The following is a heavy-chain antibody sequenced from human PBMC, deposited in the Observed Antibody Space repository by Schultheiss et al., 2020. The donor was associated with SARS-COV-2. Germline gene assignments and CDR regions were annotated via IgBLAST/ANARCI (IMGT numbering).Heavy chain of an antibody. CDR2: IYPGDSDT. Sequence: GGSLRLSCKGSGYSFTSYWIGWVRQMPGKGLEWMGIIYPGDSDTRYSPSFQGQVTISADKSISTAYLQWSSLKASDTAMYYCARGLQIYYFDYWGQGTLVTVSS. J-gene: IGHJ4*02. CDR3: ARGLQIYYFDY. V-gene: IGHV5-51*01. CDR1: GYSFTSYW.